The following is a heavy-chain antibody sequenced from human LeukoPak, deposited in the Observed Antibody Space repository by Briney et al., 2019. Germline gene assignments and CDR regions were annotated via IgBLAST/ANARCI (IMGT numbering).Heavy chain of an antibody. V-gene: IGHV4-39*01. CDR1: GGSISSSSYY. D-gene: IGHD6-13*01. CDR3: ARHGISGYSSSWYPSNWFDP. CDR2: IYYSGST. J-gene: IGHJ5*02. Sequence: SETLSLTCTVSGGSISSSSYYWGWIRQPPGKGLEWIGSIYYSGSTYYNPSLKSRVTISVDTSKDQFSLKLSSVTAADTAVYYCARHGISGYSSSWYPSNWFDPWGQGTLVTVSS.